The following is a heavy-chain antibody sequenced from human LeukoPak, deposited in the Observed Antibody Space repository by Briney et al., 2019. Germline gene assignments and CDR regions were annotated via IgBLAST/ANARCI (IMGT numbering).Heavy chain of an antibody. D-gene: IGHD1-1*01. CDR3: ARGGRGYLDYYYMDV. J-gene: IGHJ6*03. Sequence: GESLKISCKGSGYSFTSYWIGWVRQMPGKGLEWMGIIYPGDSDTRYSPSFQGQVTISADKSISTAYLQWSSLKASDTAMYYCARGGRGYLDYYYMDVWGKGTTVTVSS. V-gene: IGHV5-51*01. CDR2: IYPGDSDT. CDR1: GYSFTSYW.